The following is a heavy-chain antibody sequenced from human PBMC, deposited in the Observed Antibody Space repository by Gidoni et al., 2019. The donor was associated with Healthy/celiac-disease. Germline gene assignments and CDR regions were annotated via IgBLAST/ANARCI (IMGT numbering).Heavy chain of an antibody. CDR2: IWYDGSNK. D-gene: IGHD2-2*01. CDR3: ARDSGEEEGTSDLFEN. V-gene: IGHV3-33*08. J-gene: IGHJ4*02. Sequence: QVQLVESGGGVVQPGRSVRLCCAASGVTFSSYGMPWFRQAPGQGLEWVAVIWYDGSNKYYADSVKGRFTISRDNSKNTLYLQMNSLRAEDTAVYYCARDSGEEEGTSDLFENWGQGTLVTVSS. CDR1: GVTFSSYG.